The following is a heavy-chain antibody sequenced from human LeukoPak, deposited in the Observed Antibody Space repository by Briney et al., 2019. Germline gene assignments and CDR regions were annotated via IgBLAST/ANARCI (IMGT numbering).Heavy chain of an antibody. CDR2: IYYSGST. CDR3: ARLKWELLPYYFDY. D-gene: IGHD1-26*01. CDR1: GGSISSSSYY. J-gene: IGHJ4*02. Sequence: SETLSLTCTVSGGSISSSSYYWGWIRQPPGKGLEWIGSIYYSGSTYYNPSLKSRVTISVDTSKNQFSLKLSSVTAADTAVYYCARLKWELLPYYFDYWGQGTLVTVSS. V-gene: IGHV4-39*07.